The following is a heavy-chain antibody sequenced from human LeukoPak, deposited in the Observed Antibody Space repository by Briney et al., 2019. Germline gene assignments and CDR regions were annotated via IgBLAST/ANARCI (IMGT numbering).Heavy chain of an antibody. CDR3: AKFITVTTNSYYYYMDV. V-gene: IGHV3-23*01. CDR1: GFTFTTSA. CDR2: ISDGGFST. Sequence: PGGSLRLSCAASGFTFTTSAMTWVRQAPGKGLEWVSYISDGGFSTYYADSVKGRFTISRDNSKNTLHLQMTSLRAEDTAVYYCAKFITVTTNSYYYYMDVWGKGTTVTVSS. J-gene: IGHJ6*03. D-gene: IGHD4-11*01.